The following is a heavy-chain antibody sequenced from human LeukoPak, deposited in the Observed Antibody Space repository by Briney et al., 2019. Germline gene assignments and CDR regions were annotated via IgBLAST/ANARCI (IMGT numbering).Heavy chain of an antibody. CDR2: ISWHRANT. D-gene: IGHD3-3*01. CDR1: GFRFEDYG. J-gene: IGHJ3*02. V-gene: IGHV3-9*01. Sequence: PGGSLRLSGAASGFRFEDYGMHWVRQPPGKGLEWVASISWHRANTGYVDSVKGRFNISRDNTKNSLSLQIDSLRPEDTALYYCVKGRGLRFFDWLLKKDAFDIWGQGTMVTVSS. CDR3: VKGRGLRFFDWLLKKDAFDI.